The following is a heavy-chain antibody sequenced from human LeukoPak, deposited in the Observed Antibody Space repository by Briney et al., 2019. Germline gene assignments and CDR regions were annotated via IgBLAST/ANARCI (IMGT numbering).Heavy chain of an antibody. J-gene: IGHJ4*02. D-gene: IGHD5-18*01. CDR1: GFTFSRHG. Sequence: PGGSLRLSCVASGFTFSRHGMHWVRQAPGKGLEWVAFMRYDGSNKYYADSVKGQFTISRDNSKNTLYLQMNSLTPEDTAVYYCGKTAPRSIQVWDYWGQGTLVTGSS. CDR2: MRYDGSNK. CDR3: GKTAPRSIQVWDY. V-gene: IGHV3-30*02.